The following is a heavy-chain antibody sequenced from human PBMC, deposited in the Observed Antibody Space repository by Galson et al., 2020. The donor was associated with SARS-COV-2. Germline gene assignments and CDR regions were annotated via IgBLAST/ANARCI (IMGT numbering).Heavy chain of an antibody. J-gene: IGHJ4*02. CDR1: GFTFSSYT. CDR2: ISSGSSYV. CDR3: AADRDSGWNIDH. Sequence: GGSLRLSCAASGFTFSSYTMNWVRQAPGKGLEWVSYISSGSSYVYYADSLKGRFTISRDNAKNSLYLEMNSLRAEDTAVYYCAADRDSGWNIDHWGQGTLVTVSS. D-gene: IGHD6-19*01. V-gene: IGHV3-21*01.